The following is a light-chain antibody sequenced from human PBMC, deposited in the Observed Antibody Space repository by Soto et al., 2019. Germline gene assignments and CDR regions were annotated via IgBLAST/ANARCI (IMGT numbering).Light chain of an antibody. V-gene: IGKV1-5*01. CDR3: QQYHSDWT. CDR1: QSIDNW. J-gene: IGKJ1*01. CDR2: AAS. Sequence: DISLTQSPATRSPTVGHTRTITCRASQSIDNWLAWYQQKPGKAPKLLIFAASTLEGGVPSRFSGSGSGTDFTLTISSLHADYFATYYCQQYHSDWTFGQGTKGDIK.